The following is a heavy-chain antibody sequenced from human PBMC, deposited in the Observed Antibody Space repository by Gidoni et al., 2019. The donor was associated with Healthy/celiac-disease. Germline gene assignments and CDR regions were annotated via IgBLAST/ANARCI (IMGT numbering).Heavy chain of an antibody. CDR3: AKDGVTIFGVGPLDY. CDR2: ISYDGSNK. CDR1: GFTFRRYG. J-gene: IGHJ4*02. Sequence: QVQLVESGGGVVQPGRSLSLSCAASGFTFRRYGMHWVRPAPGKGLEWVAVISYDGSNKYYADSVKGRFTISRDNSKNTLDLQMNSLRAEDTAVYYCAKDGVTIFGVGPLDYWGQGTLVTVSS. D-gene: IGHD3-3*01. V-gene: IGHV3-30*18.